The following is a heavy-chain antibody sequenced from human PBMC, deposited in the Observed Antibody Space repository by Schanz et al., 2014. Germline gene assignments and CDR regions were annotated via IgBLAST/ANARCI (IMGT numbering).Heavy chain of an antibody. Sequence: EVQVVESGGGLVKPGGSLRLSCAASGFTFSTYTMNWVRQAPGKGLEWVSLIYSGGDTNYAGSVKGRFTISRDNSKNTLYLQMNSLRAEDTAIYYCAKYRYSVFDFDYWGQGTLVTVSS. CDR2: IYSGGDT. D-gene: IGHD3-16*02. V-gene: IGHV3-23*03. J-gene: IGHJ4*02. CDR1: GFTFSTYT. CDR3: AKYRYSVFDFDY.